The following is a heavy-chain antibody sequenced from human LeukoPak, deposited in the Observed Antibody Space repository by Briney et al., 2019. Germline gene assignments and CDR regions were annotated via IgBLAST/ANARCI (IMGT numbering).Heavy chain of an antibody. CDR2: ISSSSSYI. V-gene: IGHV3-21*06. D-gene: IGHD5-24*01. CDR1: GFTFSSYS. CDR3: TRVGYIDEGIDY. Sequence: GGSLRLSCAASGFTFSSYSMNWVRQAPGKGLEWVSSISSSSSYIYYADSVKGRFTISRDNAKNSLYMQMNSLRAEDTALYYCTRVGYIDEGIDYWGQGTLVTVSS. J-gene: IGHJ4*02.